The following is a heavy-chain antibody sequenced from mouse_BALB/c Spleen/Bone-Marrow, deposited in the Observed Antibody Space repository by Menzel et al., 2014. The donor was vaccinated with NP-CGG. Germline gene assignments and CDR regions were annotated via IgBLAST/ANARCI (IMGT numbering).Heavy chain of an antibody. CDR1: GFTFSSYG. D-gene: IGHD1-1*01. CDR3: ASTITTVVAEDAMDY. CDR2: ISSGGSYT. Sequence: EVQVVESGGDLVKPGASLKLSCAASGFTFSSYGMSWVRQTPDKRLEWVATISSGGSYTYYPDSVKGRFTISRDNAKNTLYLQMSSLKSEDTAMYYCASTITTVVAEDAMDYWGQETSVTVSS. J-gene: IGHJ4*01. V-gene: IGHV5-6*01.